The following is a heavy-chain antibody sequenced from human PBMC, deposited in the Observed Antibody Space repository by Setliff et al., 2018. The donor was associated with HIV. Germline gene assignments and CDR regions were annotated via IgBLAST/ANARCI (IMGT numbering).Heavy chain of an antibody. Sequence: ASVKVSCKASGYTFTGYYMHWVRQAPGQGLEWMGWINPNSGGTNYAQKFQGRVTMTRDTSISTAYMELSRLRSDDTAVYYCARSGYSSSWYLDYYYYYGMDVWGQGTTVSVS. D-gene: IGHD6-13*01. CDR3: ARSGYSSSWYLDYYYYYGMDV. J-gene: IGHJ6*02. CDR1: GYTFTGYY. V-gene: IGHV1-2*02. CDR2: INPNSGGT.